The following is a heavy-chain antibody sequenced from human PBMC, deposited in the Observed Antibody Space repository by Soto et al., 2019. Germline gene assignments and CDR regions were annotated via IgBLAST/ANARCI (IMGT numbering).Heavy chain of an antibody. V-gene: IGHV3-74*01. Sequence: PGGSLRLSCAASGFTFSSDWMHWVRQAPGKGLVWVSRINSDGSSTSYADSVKGRFTISRDNAKNTLYLQMNSLRAEDTAVYYCVRTSLVVAAATREDYWGQGTLVTAPQ. D-gene: IGHD2-15*01. CDR3: VRTSLVVAAATREDY. CDR1: GFTFSSDW. CDR2: INSDGSST. J-gene: IGHJ4*02.